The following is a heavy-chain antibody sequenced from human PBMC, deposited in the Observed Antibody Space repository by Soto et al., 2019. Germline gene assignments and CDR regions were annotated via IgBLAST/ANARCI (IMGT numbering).Heavy chain of an antibody. D-gene: IGHD3-3*01. J-gene: IGHJ4*02. CDR3: AARIIWSGYKGAYFDY. CDR1: GGSFSGYY. CDR2: INHSGST. V-gene: IGHV4-34*01. Sequence: QVQLQQWGAGLLKPSETLSLTCAVYGGSFSGYYWSWIRQPPGKGLEWIGEINHSGSTNYNPSLKSRVTIAGDTSKNHFSLKLSSVTAADTAVYYCAARIIWSGYKGAYFDYWSQGTLVTVSS.